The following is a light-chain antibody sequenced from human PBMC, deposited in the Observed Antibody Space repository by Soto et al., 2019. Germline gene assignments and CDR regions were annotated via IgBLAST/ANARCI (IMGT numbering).Light chain of an antibody. CDR1: QNIRTY. V-gene: IGKV1-39*01. CDR2: SAS. Sequence: DIQMTQSPSSLSASVGDRVNFTCRASQNIRTYLNWYQQKPGKVPDLLIYSASGLRSGVPSRFSGSGSGTDFTLSISSLQPEDFATYFCQQSFSSPWTFGQGTKVVIK. CDR3: QQSFSSPWT. J-gene: IGKJ1*01.